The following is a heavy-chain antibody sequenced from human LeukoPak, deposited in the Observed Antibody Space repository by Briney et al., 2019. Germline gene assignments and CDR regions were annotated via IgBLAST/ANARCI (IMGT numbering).Heavy chain of an antibody. CDR3: ASSVARGYYYYGMDV. CDR2: ISSSSSYI. D-gene: IGHD6-19*01. Sequence: GGSLRLSCAASGFTFSSYSMNWVRQAPGKGPEWVSSISSSSSYIYYADSVKGRFTISRDNAKNSLYLQMNSLRAEDTAVYYCASSVARGYYYYGMDVWGQGTTVTVSS. J-gene: IGHJ6*02. V-gene: IGHV3-21*01. CDR1: GFTFSSYS.